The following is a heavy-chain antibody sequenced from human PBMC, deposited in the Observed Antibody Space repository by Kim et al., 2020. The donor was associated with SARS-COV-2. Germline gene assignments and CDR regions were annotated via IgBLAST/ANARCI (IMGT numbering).Heavy chain of an antibody. CDR3: ARVRIAAAGNYYYYGMDV. Sequence: ASVKVSCKASGYTFTSYDINWVRQATGQGLEWMGWMNPNSGNTGYAQKFQGRVTMTRNTSISTAYMELSSLRSEDTAVYYCARVRIAAAGNYYYYGMDVWGQGTTVTVCS. D-gene: IGHD6-13*01. CDR2: MNPNSGNT. V-gene: IGHV1-8*01. J-gene: IGHJ6*02. CDR1: GYTFTSYD.